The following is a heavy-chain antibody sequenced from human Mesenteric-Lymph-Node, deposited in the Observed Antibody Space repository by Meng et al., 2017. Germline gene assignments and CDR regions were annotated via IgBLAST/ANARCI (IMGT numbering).Heavy chain of an antibody. CDR1: GYSFTNYA. J-gene: IGHJ6*01. D-gene: IGHD3-10*01. V-gene: IGHV3-20*04. CDR3: ARVMARGTYYYYYGMDV. Sequence: SCKGSGYSFTNYAMSWVRQAPGKGLEWVSGINWNGGSTGYADSVKGRFTISRDNAKNSLYLQMNSLRAEDTALYYCARVMARGTYYYYYGMDVWGQGTTVTVSS. CDR2: INWNGGST.